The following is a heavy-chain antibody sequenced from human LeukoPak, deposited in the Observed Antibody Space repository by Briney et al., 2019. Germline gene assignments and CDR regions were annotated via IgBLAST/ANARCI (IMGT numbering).Heavy chain of an antibody. CDR3: SRGGFYGSGVDAFDI. CDR1: GDSISSGVYY. D-gene: IGHD3-10*01. V-gene: IGHV4-30-2*01. J-gene: IGHJ3*02. Sequence: NPSETLSLTCTVSGDSISSGVYYWTWIRQPPGKGLQWIGYIRDSTTTFQSSSLKSRVTMLEDRSKNQVSLKLDSVTAADTAVYYCSRGGFYGSGVDAFDIWGQGTMATVSS. CDR2: IRDSTTT.